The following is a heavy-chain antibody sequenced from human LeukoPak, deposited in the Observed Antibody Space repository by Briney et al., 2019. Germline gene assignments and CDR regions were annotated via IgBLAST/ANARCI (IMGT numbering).Heavy chain of an antibody. CDR3: ARAGGSYLGEFNY. CDR1: GFIFSDYY. Sequence: GGSLRLSCAASGFIFSDYYMSWIRQAAGKGLEWVSYIGSSGRTIYYADSVKGRFTSPRDNAKNSLFLQMNTLKAEDTAVYYCARAGGSYLGEFNYWGQGTLVTVSS. J-gene: IGHJ4*02. V-gene: IGHV3-11*01. D-gene: IGHD1-26*01. CDR2: IGSSGRTI.